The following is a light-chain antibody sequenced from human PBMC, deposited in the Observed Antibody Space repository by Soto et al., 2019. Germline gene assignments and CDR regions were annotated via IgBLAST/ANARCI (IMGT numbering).Light chain of an antibody. CDR1: SSNIGGNT. V-gene: IGLV1-44*01. CDR3: AAWDDSRNGQV. J-gene: IGLJ1*01. Sequence: QSVLTQPPSASGTPGQRVTISCSGSSSNIGGNTVSWYQQFPGTAPTLLIYTNNQRPSGVPDRFSGSTADTSASLAISALQSEAEDDYYCAAWDDSRNGQVFGTGTKLTVL. CDR2: TNN.